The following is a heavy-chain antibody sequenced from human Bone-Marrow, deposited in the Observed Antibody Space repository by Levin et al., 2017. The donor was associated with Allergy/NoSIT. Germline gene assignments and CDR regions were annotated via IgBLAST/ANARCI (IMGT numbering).Heavy chain of an antibody. V-gene: IGHV3-30*18. D-gene: IGHD3-9*01. J-gene: IGHJ3*02. CDR2: ISDDGSKK. CDR1: GFAFSSYG. Sequence: LSLTCAVSGFAFSSYGMHWVRPAPGKGLEWVAGISDDGSKKYYADSVKGRFTISRDNFKNTLYLQMNSLRVEDTAVYYCAKVRRELVIATDAFDIWGPGTMVTVSS. CDR3: AKVRRELVIATDAFDI.